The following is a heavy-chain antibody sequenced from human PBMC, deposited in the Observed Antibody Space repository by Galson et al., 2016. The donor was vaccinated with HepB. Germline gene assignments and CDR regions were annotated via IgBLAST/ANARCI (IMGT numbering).Heavy chain of an antibody. CDR2: ISSSGTTI. Sequence: SLRLSCAASGFTFSDNYMSWIRQAPGKGLEWLSYISSSGTTIYYADSVKGRFTISRDNAKHSLYLQMNSLRADDTALYYCARRWDAFDLWGQGTMVTVSS. CDR3: ARRWDAFDL. CDR1: GFTFSDNY. J-gene: IGHJ3*01. V-gene: IGHV3-11*01. D-gene: IGHD2-15*01.